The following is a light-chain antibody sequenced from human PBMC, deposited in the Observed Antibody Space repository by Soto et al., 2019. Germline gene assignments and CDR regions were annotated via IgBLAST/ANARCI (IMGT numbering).Light chain of an antibody. CDR1: QSISAW. V-gene: IGKV1-5*03. CDR2: KMS. J-gene: IGKJ1*01. CDR3: QQYNSSPWT. Sequence: DIQMTQSPSTLFASVGDTFTITCRASQSISAWLAWYQQRPGKAPKLLIYKMSASERGVPSRFSGSGSGTEFTLTISSLQPEDFATYYCQQYNSSPWTFGQGTMVDIK.